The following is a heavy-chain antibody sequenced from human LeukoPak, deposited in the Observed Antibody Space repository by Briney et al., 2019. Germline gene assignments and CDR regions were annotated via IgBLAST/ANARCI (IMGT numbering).Heavy chain of an antibody. V-gene: IGHV4-34*01. CDR2: INHSGST. CDR3: AEGVYDY. CDR1: GGSFSGYY. Sequence: PSETLSLTCAVYGGSFSGYYWNWIRQPPGKGLEWIGEINHSGSTNYNPSLKSRVTISVDTSKNQFSLKLSSVTAADTAVYYCAEGVYDYWGQGTLVTVSS. J-gene: IGHJ4*02.